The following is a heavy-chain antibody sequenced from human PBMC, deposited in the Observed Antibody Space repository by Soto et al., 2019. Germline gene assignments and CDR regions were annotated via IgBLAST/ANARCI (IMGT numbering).Heavy chain of an antibody. Sequence: ASVKVSCKASGYTFTSYGISWVRQAPGQGLEWMGWISAYNGNTNYAQKLQGRVTMTTDTSTSTAYMELRSLRSDDTAVYYCARDRVLLWFGELSAFDIWGQGTMVTGSS. D-gene: IGHD3-10*01. CDR3: ARDRVLLWFGELSAFDI. V-gene: IGHV1-18*01. J-gene: IGHJ3*02. CDR2: ISAYNGNT. CDR1: GYTFTSYG.